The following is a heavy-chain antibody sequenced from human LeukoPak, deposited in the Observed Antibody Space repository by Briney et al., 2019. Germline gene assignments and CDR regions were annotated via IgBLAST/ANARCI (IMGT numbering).Heavy chain of an antibody. V-gene: IGHV3-30-3*01. CDR1: GFTFSSYA. CDR2: ISYDGSNE. Sequence: GGSLRLSCAASGFTFSSYAMHWVRQAPGKGLEWVTVISYDGSNEYYADSVKGRFTISRDNSKNTLYLQMNSLRAEDTAVYYCARKTAHDYWGQGTLVTVSS. J-gene: IGHJ4*02. CDR3: ARKTAHDY.